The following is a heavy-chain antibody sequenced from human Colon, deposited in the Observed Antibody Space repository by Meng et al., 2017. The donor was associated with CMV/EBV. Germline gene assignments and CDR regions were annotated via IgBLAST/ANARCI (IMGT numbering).Heavy chain of an antibody. D-gene: IGHD3-10*01. CDR1: LFTFNPYP. Sequence: VPLLVSWGALVPPGGSLRLSCVASLFTFNPYPMHLGRQAPGKGLEHVSGISANGDNTPYASSVKDRFIVSRANLKNTLYLQMGSLRPDDTGVYYCARVVSGDFDYWGQGTLVTVSS. J-gene: IGHJ4*02. CDR3: ARVVSGDFDY. CDR2: ISANGDNT. V-gene: IGHV3-64*01.